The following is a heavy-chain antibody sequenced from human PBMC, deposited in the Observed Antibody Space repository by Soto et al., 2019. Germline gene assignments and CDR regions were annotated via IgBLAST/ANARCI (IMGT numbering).Heavy chain of an antibody. CDR2: ISYDGSNK. CDR3: AKDRTDYGDGYYYYYGMDV. J-gene: IGHJ6*02. CDR1: GFTFSSYG. V-gene: IGHV3-30*18. D-gene: IGHD4-17*01. Sequence: GGSLRLSCAASGFTFSSYGMHWVRQAPGKGLEWVAVISYDGSNKYYADSVKGRFTISRDNSKNTLYLQMNSLRAEDTAVYYCAKDRTDYGDGYYYYYGMDVWGQGTTVTVSS.